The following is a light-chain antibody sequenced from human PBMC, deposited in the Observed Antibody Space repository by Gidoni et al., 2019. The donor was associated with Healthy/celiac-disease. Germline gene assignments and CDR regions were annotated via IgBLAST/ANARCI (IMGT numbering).Light chain of an antibody. CDR2: YDS. CDR3: QVWDSSSDHWV. V-gene: IGLV3-21*04. CDR1: NIGSKS. Sequence: SYVLTPPPSVSVAPGKTARITCGGNNIGSKSVHWSQQKPGQAPVRVIYYDSDRPSGIPERFSGSNSGNTATLTISRVEAGDEADYYCQVWDSSSDHWVFGGGTKLTVL. J-gene: IGLJ3*02.